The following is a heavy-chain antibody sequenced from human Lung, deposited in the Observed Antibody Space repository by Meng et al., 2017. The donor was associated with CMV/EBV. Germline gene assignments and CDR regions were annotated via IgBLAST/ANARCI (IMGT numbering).Heavy chain of an antibody. Sequence: VPRVGCGGGLVKPGGSLRLSCTGSGFTFSDYYMNWIRKAPGKGLEWVSYISPTTGYTEYADSVKGRFTISRDNAKNSLFLQMNSLRSEDTAVYYCARDFSLYRTSGVQWGQGTLVTVSS. CDR3: ARDFSLYRTSGVQ. D-gene: IGHD2-8*01. J-gene: IGHJ4*02. CDR1: GFTFSDYY. V-gene: IGHV3-11*05. CDR2: ISPTTGYT.